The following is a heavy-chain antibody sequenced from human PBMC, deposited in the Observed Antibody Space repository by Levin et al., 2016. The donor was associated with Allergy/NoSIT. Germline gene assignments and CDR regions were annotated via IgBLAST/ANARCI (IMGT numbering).Heavy chain of an antibody. D-gene: IGHD2-15*01. CDR3: AKVADCSGGSCYDAAYYFDY. V-gene: IGHV3-23*01. J-gene: IGHJ4*02. CDR2: ITGGGDST. Sequence: VRQAPGKGLEWVSDITGGGDSTYYADSVKGRFTISRDNSKNTLYLQMNSLRAEDTAVYYCAKVADCSGGSCYDAAYYFDYWGQGTLVTVSS.